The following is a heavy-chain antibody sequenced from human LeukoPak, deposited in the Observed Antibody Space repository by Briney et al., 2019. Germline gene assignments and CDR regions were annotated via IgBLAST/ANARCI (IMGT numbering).Heavy chain of an antibody. CDR1: GYTFASYY. Sequence: ASVKVSCKASGYTFASYYIHWVRQAPGQGLEWLGWISVYNGNTNSAQNLQGRVTMTTDTSTSTAYMELGSLRSDDTAVYYCARVRWELLGGINYYYYGMDVWGQGTTVTVSS. CDR3: ARVRWELLGGINYYYYGMDV. J-gene: IGHJ6*02. V-gene: IGHV1-18*04. D-gene: IGHD1-26*01. CDR2: ISVYNGNT.